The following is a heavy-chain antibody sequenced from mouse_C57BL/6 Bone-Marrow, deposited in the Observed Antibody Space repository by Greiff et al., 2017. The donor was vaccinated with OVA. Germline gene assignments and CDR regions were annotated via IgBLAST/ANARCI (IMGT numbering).Heavy chain of an antibody. CDR1: GFTFTDYY. V-gene: IGHV7-3*01. CDR3: ARSYYYGSSSAWFAY. D-gene: IGHD1-1*01. Sequence: EVKLVESGGGLVQPGGSLSLSCAASGFTFTDYYMSWVRQPPGKALEWLGFIRNKANGYTTEYSASVKGRFTISRDNSQSILYLQMNALRAEDSATYYCARSYYYGSSSAWFAYWGQGTLVTVSA. J-gene: IGHJ3*01. CDR2: IRNKANGYTT.